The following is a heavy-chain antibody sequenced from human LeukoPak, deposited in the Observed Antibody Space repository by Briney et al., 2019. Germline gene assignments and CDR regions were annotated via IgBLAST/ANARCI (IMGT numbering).Heavy chain of an antibody. V-gene: IGHV3-23*01. CDR3: EKDRYSSSSVGLDC. CDR1: GFTFSSYA. CDR2: ISGSGGST. J-gene: IGHJ4*02. D-gene: IGHD6-6*01. Sequence: GGSLRLSFAASGFTFSSYAMSWVRQAPGKGLEWVSAISGSGGSTYYADSVKGRFTISRDNSKNTLYLQMNSLRAEDTAVYYCEKDRYSSSSVGLDCWGQGTLVTVSS.